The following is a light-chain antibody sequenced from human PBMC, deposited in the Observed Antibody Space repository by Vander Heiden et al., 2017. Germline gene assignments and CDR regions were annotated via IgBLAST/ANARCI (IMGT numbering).Light chain of an antibody. J-gene: IGKJ4*01. Sequence: IQLPLSPSSLSASLGDRVTITCRTSQSIGVYLNWYQQKPGKAPNLLIYIASSLQTGVPPRFSGSGSGIDFTLTISSLQPEDSATYYCQQTYTTPQTFGGGTKVEIK. V-gene: IGKV1-39*01. CDR2: IAS. CDR1: QSIGVY. CDR3: QQTYTTPQT.